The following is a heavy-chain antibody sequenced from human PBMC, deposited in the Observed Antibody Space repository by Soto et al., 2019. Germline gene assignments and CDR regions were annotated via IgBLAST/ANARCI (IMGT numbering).Heavy chain of an antibody. CDR2: IRWNSGSI. V-gene: IGHV3-9*01. J-gene: IGHJ4*02. CDR3: AKGYCSSTSCYFDY. D-gene: IGHD2-2*01. CDR1: GFTFDDYA. Sequence: EVQLVESGGGLVQPGRSLRLSCAASGFTFDDYAMHWVRQAPGKGLEWVSGIRWNSGSIGYADSVKGRFTISRDNAKNSLYLQMNSLRAEDTALYYCAKGYCSSTSCYFDYWGQGTLVTVSS.